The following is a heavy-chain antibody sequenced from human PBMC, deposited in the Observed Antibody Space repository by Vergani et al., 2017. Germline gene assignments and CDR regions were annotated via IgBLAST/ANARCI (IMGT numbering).Heavy chain of an antibody. V-gene: IGHV1-69*01. CDR1: GGTFSSYT. CDR3: ARDRGSSGRYYYYGMDV. D-gene: IGHD6-6*01. CDR2: IIPIFGTA. J-gene: IGHJ6*02. Sequence: QVQLVQSGAEVKKPGSSVKVSCKASGGTFSSYTISWVRQAPGQGLEWMGGIIPIFGTANYAQKFQGRVTITADESTSTAYMELSSLRSEDTAVYYCARDRGSSGRYYYYGMDVWGQGTTVTVSS.